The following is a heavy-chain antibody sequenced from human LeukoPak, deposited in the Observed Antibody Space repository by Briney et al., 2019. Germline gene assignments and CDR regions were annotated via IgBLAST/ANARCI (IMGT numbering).Heavy chain of an antibody. CDR2: INPNSGGT. CDR1: GYTFTSYA. D-gene: IGHD3-10*02. Sequence: GASVKVSCKASGYTFTSYAMHWVRQAPGQGLEWMGWINPNSGGTNYAQKFQGRVTMTRDTSISTAYMELSRLRSDDTAVYYCARVRMFGELLNYFDYWGQGTLVTVSS. CDR3: ARVRMFGELLNYFDY. V-gene: IGHV1-2*02. J-gene: IGHJ4*02.